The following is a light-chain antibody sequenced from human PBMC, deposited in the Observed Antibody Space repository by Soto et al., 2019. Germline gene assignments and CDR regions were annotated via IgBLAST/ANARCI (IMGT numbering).Light chain of an antibody. CDR1: TGAVTSGSF. V-gene: IGLV7-43*01. Sequence: QAVVTQEPSLTVSPGGTVTLTCASSTGAVTSGSFPNWFQQKPGQAPRSLIFSTGNRHSWTPARFTGFLLGGKAALTLSDVRPEDEADYYCLLHYRGGDVFGTGTKVTVL. J-gene: IGLJ1*01. CDR2: STG. CDR3: LLHYRGGDV.